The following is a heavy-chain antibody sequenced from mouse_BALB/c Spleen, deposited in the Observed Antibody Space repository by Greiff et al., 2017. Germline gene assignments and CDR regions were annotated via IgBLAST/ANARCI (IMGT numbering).Heavy chain of an antibody. CDR1: GFTFSDYY. D-gene: IGHD1-1*01. V-gene: IGHV5-4*02. CDR3: AGGDYYGSPAMDY. J-gene: IGHJ4*01. Sequence: EVQRVESGGGLVKPGGSLKLSCAASGFTFSDYYMYWVRQTPERRLEWVATISDGGSYTYYPDSVKGRFTISRDNAKNNLYLQMSSLKSEDTAMYYCAGGDYYGSPAMDYWGQGTSVTVSS. CDR2: ISDGGSYT.